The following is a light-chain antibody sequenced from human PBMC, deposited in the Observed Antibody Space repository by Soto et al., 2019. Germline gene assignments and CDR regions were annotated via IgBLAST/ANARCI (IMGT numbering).Light chain of an antibody. CDR1: RGDVGTYNL. J-gene: IGLJ2*01. V-gene: IGLV2-23*01. CDR2: EDT. CDR3: CSYAGSYTVI. Sequence: QSVLTQPASVSGSPGQSITISCIGTRGDVGTYNLVSWYQQHPGKAPKLMIYEDTKRPSGVSSRFSGSKSGNTASLTISGLQAEDAAAYYCCSYAGSYTVIFGGGTQLTVL.